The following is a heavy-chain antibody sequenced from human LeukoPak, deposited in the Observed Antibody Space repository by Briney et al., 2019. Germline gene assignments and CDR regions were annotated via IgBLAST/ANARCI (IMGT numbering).Heavy chain of an antibody. D-gene: IGHD4-17*01. CDR2: ISGSGGST. J-gene: IGHJ4*02. Sequence: PGASLRLSCAASGFTFSSYAMSWVRQAPGKGLEWVSAISGSGGSTYYADSVKGRFTISRDNSKNTLYLQMNSLRAEDTAVYYCAKTMGVMTTVFYFGYWGQGTLVTVSS. V-gene: IGHV3-23*01. CDR1: GFTFSSYA. CDR3: AKTMGVMTTVFYFGY.